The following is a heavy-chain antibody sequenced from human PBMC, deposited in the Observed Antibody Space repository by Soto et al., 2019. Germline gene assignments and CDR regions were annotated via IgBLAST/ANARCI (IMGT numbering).Heavy chain of an antibody. D-gene: IGHD5-12*01. J-gene: IGHJ2*01. CDR2: IIPIFGPL. Sequence: QVQLVQSGAEVKKPGSSVTVSCKASGGTFSSYTISWVRQAPGQGLEWMGGIIPIFGPLNYAQKFQGRVTITADESTSTAYMELSSLRSEDTAVYYCARGNHRWLQLWYFDRWGRGTLVTVSS. CDR3: ARGNHRWLQLWYFDR. V-gene: IGHV1-69*12. CDR1: GGTFSSYT.